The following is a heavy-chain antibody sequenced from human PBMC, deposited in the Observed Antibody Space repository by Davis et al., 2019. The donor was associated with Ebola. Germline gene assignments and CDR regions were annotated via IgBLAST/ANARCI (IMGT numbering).Heavy chain of an antibody. D-gene: IGHD1-1*01. CDR3: ARNWSPYNWFDP. CDR2: INHSGRT. J-gene: IGHJ5*02. V-gene: IGHV4-4*02. CDR1: GGSISSSNW. Sequence: GSLRLSCAVSGGSISSSNWWSWVRQPPGKGLEWIGEINHSGRTNYNPSLKSRVTISVDTSKNQFSLKLSSVTAADTAVYYCARNWSPYNWFDPWGQGTLVTVSS.